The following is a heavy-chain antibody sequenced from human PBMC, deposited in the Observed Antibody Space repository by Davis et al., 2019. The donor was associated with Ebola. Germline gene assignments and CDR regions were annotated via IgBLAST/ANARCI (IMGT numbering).Heavy chain of an antibody. V-gene: IGHV3-30*02. D-gene: IGHD6-19*01. CDR2: IWYDGSNK. J-gene: IGHJ4*02. CDR3: AKGTNRIAVAGMSHNN. Sequence: PGGSLRLSCAASGFTFSSYAMHWVRQAPGKGLEWVAVIWYDGSNKYYADSVKGRFTISRDDSKNTVFLQMNSLRVEDTAVYHCAKGTNRIAVAGMSHNNWGPGTLVTVSS. CDR1: GFTFSSYA.